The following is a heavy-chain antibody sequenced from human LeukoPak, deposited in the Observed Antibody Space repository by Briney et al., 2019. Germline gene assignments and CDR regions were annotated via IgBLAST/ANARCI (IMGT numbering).Heavy chain of an antibody. D-gene: IGHD6-13*01. J-gene: IGHJ6*02. CDR2: INAGNGNT. V-gene: IGHV1-3*01. CDR1: GYTFISYA. CDR3: ARNPAAASFYYYYAMDV. Sequence: ASVKVSCKASGYTFISYAIHWVRQAPGQRLEWMGWINAGNGNTKYSQKFRGRVTITRDISASTAYMELSSLRSEDTAVYYCARNPAAASFYYYYAMDVWGQGTTVTVSS.